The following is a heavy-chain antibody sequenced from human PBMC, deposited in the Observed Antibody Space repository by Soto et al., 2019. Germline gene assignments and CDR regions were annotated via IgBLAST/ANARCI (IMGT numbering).Heavy chain of an antibody. Sequence: ASVKVSCMASGYTFTSYGISWVRQAPGQGLEWMGWISAYNGNTNYAQKLQGRVTMTTDTSTSTAYMELRSLRSDDTAVYYCARMKLRLGELSFYYFDYWGQGTLVTVSS. D-gene: IGHD3-16*02. CDR1: GYTFTSYG. V-gene: IGHV1-18*01. CDR2: ISAYNGNT. CDR3: ARMKLRLGELSFYYFDY. J-gene: IGHJ4*02.